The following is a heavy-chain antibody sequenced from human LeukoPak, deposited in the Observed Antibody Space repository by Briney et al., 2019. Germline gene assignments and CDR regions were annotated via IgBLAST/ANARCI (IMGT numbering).Heavy chain of an antibody. V-gene: IGHV1-2*02. Sequence: ASVKVSCKASGYTFTGYYMHWVRQAPGQGLEWMGWINPNSGGTNYAQKFQGRVTMTRDTSISTAYMELSRLRSDDTAVYYCARDQYYGSGSTMSYYYYYMDVWGKGTTVTVSS. J-gene: IGHJ6*03. CDR2: INPNSGGT. D-gene: IGHD3-10*01. CDR1: GYTFTGYY. CDR3: ARDQYYGSGSTMSYYYYYMDV.